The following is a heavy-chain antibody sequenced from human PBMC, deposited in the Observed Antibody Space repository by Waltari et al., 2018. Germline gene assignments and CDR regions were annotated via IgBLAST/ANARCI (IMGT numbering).Heavy chain of an antibody. CDR1: GGSLSSDNYY. Sequence: QLQLQESGPGLVKPSETLSLTCTVSGGSLSSDNYYWGWIRQPPGKGLEWIVTLYYSGSTCYNPSLSRRVTRSVDTLKNQFSLKMTSVTAADTAVYYCAREADYYDSSAYLGWGQGTLVTVSS. CDR2: LYYSGST. V-gene: IGHV4-39*02. D-gene: IGHD3-22*01. CDR3: AREADYYDSSAYLG. J-gene: IGHJ4*02.